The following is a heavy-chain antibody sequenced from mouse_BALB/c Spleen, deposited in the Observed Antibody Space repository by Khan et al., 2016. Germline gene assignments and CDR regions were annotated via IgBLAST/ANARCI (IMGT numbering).Heavy chain of an antibody. V-gene: IGHV3-8*02. J-gene: IGHJ3*01. CDR2: ISHSGDS. CDR3: ATWDYYGSAFAY. CDR1: GDSITSGH. D-gene: IGHD1-2*01. Sequence: EVQLVESGPSLAKPSQPLSLTCSVTGDSITSGHWNWIQKFPGNKFDFMGYISHSGDSYYNPSLKSRISITRDTSKNQYYLQLNSVTTEDTATYYCATWDYYGSAFAYWGQGTLVTVSA.